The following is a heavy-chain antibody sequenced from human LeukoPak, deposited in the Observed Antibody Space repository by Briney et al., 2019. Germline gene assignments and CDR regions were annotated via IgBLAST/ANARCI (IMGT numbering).Heavy chain of an antibody. J-gene: IGHJ4*02. V-gene: IGHV5-51*01. CDR1: GYSFTSYW. D-gene: IGHD3-22*01. CDR3: ATSGPHYYDSSGYLTTFDY. Sequence: GESLKISCKGSGYSFTSYWIGWVRQMPGKGLEWMGIIYPGDSDTRYSPSFQGQVTISADKSISTAYLQWSSLKASDTAMYYCATSGPHYYDSSGYLTTFDYWGQGTLVTVSS. CDR2: IYPGDSDT.